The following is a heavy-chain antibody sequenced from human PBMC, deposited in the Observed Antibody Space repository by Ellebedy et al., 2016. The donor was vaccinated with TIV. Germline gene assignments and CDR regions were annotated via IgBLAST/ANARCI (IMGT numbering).Heavy chain of an antibody. Sequence: SETLSLXXTVSGGSISSSSYYWGWIRQPPGKGLEWIGSIYYSGSTYYNPSLKSRVTISVYTTKNQFSLKLSSVTAAETAVYYCARRALSGYSPDYWGQGTLVTVSS. CDR2: IYYSGST. CDR3: ARRALSGYSPDY. V-gene: IGHV4-39*01. CDR1: GGSISSSSYY. J-gene: IGHJ4*02. D-gene: IGHD5-12*01.